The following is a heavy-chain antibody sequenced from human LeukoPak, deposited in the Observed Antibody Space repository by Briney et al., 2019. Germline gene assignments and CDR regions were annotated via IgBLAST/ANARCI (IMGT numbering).Heavy chain of an antibody. D-gene: IGHD5-12*01. CDR1: GFSFSNYE. Sequence: PGGSLRLSCAASGFSFSNYEMNWVRQAPGKGLEWISYITASSTTIYYADSVKGRFTISRDNAKNSLYLQMNGLRGEDTAVYYCAKGPGARGHFNWFDPGAREPWSPSSQ. CDR2: ITASSTTI. V-gene: IGHV3-48*03. CDR3: AKGPGARGHFNWFDP. J-gene: IGHJ5*02.